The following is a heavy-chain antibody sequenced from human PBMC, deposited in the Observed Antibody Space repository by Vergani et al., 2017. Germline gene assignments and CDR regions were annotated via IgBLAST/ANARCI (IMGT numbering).Heavy chain of an antibody. CDR1: GDSISSNNC. CDR3: ATIGYRRWGYYSDY. Sequence: QVQLQESGPGLVKPPGTLSLTCAVSGDSISSNNCWSWVRQPPGKGLEWIGEICHTEDTKYSTSLKSRVTVSVDESRNLFSLRLNSVTAADTAVYYCATIGYRRWGYYSDYWGQGILVTVSS. CDR2: ICHTEDT. J-gene: IGHJ4*02. D-gene: IGHD2-2*02. V-gene: IGHV4-4*03.